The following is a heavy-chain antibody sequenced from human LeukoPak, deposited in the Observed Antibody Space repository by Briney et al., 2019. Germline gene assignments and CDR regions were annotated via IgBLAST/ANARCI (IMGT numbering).Heavy chain of an antibody. CDR3: ARHGGPAELRDYYFDY. CDR1: GGSISSYY. J-gene: IGHJ4*02. CDR2: IYYSGGT. Sequence: SETLSLTCTVSGGSISSYYWSWIRQPPGKGLEWIGDIYYSGGTNYNPSLKRRVTISVDTSKNQFSLKLTSVTAADTAVYYCARHGGPAELRDYYFDYWGQGTLVTVSS. D-gene: IGHD1-14*01. V-gene: IGHV4-59*08.